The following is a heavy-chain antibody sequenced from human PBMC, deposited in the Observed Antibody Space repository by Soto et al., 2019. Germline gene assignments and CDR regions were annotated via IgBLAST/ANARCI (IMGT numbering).Heavy chain of an antibody. Sequence: EVQLLESGGGLVQPGGSLRLSCEASGFTFNNYAMTWFRQAPGKGLEGVSSISGGGDTTSYADSLKGRFTVSRDGSKNTLYLQMSSLRAEDTALYYCAKGRGGSGSLTPRVDFWGQGTLVTVSS. V-gene: IGHV3-23*01. CDR2: ISGGGDTT. J-gene: IGHJ4*02. D-gene: IGHD3-10*01. CDR3: AKGRGGSGSLTPRVDF. CDR1: GFTFNNYA.